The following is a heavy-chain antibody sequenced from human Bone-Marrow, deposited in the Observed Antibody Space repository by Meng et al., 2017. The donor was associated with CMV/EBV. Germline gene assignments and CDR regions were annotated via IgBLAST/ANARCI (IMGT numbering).Heavy chain of an antibody. CDR1: GGSISSYY. Sequence: QVQLQQWVDGLLKPSETLARTCAVYGGSISSYYWSWIRQPPGKGLEWIGYIYYNGSTNYNPSLKSRVTISVDTSKNQFSLKLSSVTAADTAVYYCAREPTRSGPIDYWGQGTLVTVSS. CDR3: AREPTRSGPIDY. V-gene: IGHV4-59*01. CDR2: IYYNGST. D-gene: IGHD3-3*01. J-gene: IGHJ4*02.